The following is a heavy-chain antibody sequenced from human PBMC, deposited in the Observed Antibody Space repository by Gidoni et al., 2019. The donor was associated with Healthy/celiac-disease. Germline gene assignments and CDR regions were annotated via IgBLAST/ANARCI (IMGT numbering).Heavy chain of an antibody. Sequence: EVQLLESGGGLVQPGGSLRLSCAASGFTFSSYAMSWVRQAPGQGLEWVSAISGSGGSTYYADSVKGRFTISRDNSKNTLYLQMNSLRAEDTAVYYCAKDKREGRFLEWLLVDYWGQGTLVTVSS. D-gene: IGHD3-3*01. V-gene: IGHV3-23*01. CDR3: AKDKREGRFLEWLLVDY. CDR1: GFTFSSYA. J-gene: IGHJ4*02. CDR2: ISGSGGST.